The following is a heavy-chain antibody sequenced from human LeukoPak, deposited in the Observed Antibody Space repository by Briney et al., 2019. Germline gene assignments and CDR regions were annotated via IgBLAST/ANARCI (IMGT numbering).Heavy chain of an antibody. D-gene: IGHD6-6*01. V-gene: IGHV3-23*01. J-gene: IGHJ4*02. CDR3: AKDLIIAARPPFDC. CDR1: GFTFSSYA. CDR2: ISASGDNT. Sequence: PGGSLRLSCAASGFTFSSYAMSWVRQAPGKGLEWVSAISASGDNTYYADSVKGRFTISRDNSKNTLYLQMDSLRAEDTAVYYCAKDLIIAARPPFDCWGQGTLVTVSS.